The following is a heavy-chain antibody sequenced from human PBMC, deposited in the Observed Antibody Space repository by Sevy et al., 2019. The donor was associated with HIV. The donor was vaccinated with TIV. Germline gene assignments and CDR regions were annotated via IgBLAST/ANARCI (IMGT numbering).Heavy chain of an antibody. Sequence: SLRLSCTASGFTFGDYAMSWVRQAPGKGLEWVGFIRSKAYGGTTEYAASVKGRFTISRDDSKSIAYLQMNSLKTEDTAVYYCTRAEGYCTNGVCYPWYYYYGMDVWGQGTTVTVSS. CDR2: IRSKAYGGTT. V-gene: IGHV3-49*04. J-gene: IGHJ6*02. D-gene: IGHD2-8*01. CDR3: TRAEGYCTNGVCYPWYYYYGMDV. CDR1: GFTFGDYA.